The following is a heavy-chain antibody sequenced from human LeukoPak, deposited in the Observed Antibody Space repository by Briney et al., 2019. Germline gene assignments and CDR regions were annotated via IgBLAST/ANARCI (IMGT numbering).Heavy chain of an antibody. D-gene: IGHD3-22*01. CDR2: ISSSSSYI. J-gene: IGHJ4*02. Sequence: VGPLRLSCAASGFTFSSYSMNWGRQAPGKGLGCVSSISSSSSYIYYAESVKGRFTISRDNAKNSLYLQMNSLRAEDKAVYYCAREAVFTMNYWGQGTLVTVSS. V-gene: IGHV3-21*01. CDR3: AREAVFTMNY. CDR1: GFTFSSYS.